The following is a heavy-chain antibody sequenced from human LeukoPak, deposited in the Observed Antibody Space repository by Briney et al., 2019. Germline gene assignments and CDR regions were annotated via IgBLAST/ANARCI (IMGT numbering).Heavy chain of an antibody. D-gene: IGHD3-22*01. CDR3: ASPSTPNYYYDSSGLVRRHAADAFDI. J-gene: IGHJ3*02. CDR2: IIPILGIA. Sequence: GASVKVSCKASGGTFSSYAISWVRQAPGQGLEWMGRIIPILGIANYAQKFQGRVTITADKSTSTAYMELSSLRSEDTAVYYCASPSTPNYYYDSSGLVRRHAADAFDIWGQGTMVIVSS. V-gene: IGHV1-69*04. CDR1: GGTFSSYA.